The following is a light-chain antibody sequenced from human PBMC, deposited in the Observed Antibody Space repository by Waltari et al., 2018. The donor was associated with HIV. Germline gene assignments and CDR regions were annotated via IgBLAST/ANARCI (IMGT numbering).Light chain of an antibody. J-gene: IGLJ2*01. Sequence: SFDLTPAPSVSVSPGQTAIIPCSRDVVPHREVFWHYQRSGQAPLLVIYQNDNRPSGIAEPVSGSKAGQTASLTISGTQAVDEGDYYCQAWDKDDVIFGGGTKLTVL. CDR3: QAWDKDDVI. CDR2: QND. CDR1: VVPHRE. V-gene: IGLV3-1*01.